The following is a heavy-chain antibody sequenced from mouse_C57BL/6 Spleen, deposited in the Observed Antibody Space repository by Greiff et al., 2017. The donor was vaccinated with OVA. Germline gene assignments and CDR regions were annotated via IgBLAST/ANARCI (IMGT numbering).Heavy chain of an antibody. CDR1: GYTFTDYY. V-gene: IGHV1-26*01. Sequence: EVQLQQSGPELVKPGASVKISCKASGYTFTDYYMNWVKQSHGKSLEWIGDINPNNGGTSYNQKFKGKATLTVDKSSSTAYMELRSLTSEDSAVYYCARGDGSSPYYYAMDYWGQGTSVTVSS. CDR2: INPNNGGT. J-gene: IGHJ4*01. CDR3: ARGDGSSPYYYAMDY. D-gene: IGHD1-1*01.